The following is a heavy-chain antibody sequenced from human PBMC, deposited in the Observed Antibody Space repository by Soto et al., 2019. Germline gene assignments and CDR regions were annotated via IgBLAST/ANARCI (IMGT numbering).Heavy chain of an antibody. CDR3: AEDPGSGYDPGDY. CDR1: GDTFTIFA. D-gene: IGHD5-12*01. J-gene: IGHJ4*02. Sequence: QVQLVQSGAEVKKPGSSVKVSCKASGDTFTIFAISWVRQAPGQGLEWMGGIIPTIGTTNYAQRFQGRITITGDEPTGTAYMELSSLKSEDTAVYYCAEDPGSGYDPGDYWGQGTLVTVSS. CDR2: IIPTIGTT. V-gene: IGHV1-69*12.